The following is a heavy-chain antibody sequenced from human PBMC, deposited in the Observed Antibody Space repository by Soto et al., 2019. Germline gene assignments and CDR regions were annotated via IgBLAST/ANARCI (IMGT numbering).Heavy chain of an antibody. V-gene: IGHV3-48*01. CDR2: ISNSGSII. D-gene: IGHD2-15*01. CDR3: ATYCNGDTCSGH. J-gene: IGHJ4*02. CDR1: GFTFSTYS. Sequence: GGSLRLSCAASGFTFSTYSMNWVRQAPGKGLEWVSYISNSGSIISYADSVKGRFTISRDNAKNSLYLQMSSLRAEDTAVYYCATYCNGDTCSGHWGQGTLVTVSS.